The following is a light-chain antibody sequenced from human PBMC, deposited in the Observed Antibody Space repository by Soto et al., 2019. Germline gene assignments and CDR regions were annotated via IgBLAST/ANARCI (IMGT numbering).Light chain of an antibody. CDR3: QQNFNFPRT. CDR2: GAS. V-gene: IGKV3-15*01. J-gene: IGKJ1*01. Sequence: EIVMTQSPATLSVSPGETATLSCRASQGLSSNLAWYQQKPGQAPRLLIYGASTRATGIPARFSGSGSGADFTLTISSLQPEDFATYYCQQNFNFPRTFGQGTKVDI. CDR1: QGLSSN.